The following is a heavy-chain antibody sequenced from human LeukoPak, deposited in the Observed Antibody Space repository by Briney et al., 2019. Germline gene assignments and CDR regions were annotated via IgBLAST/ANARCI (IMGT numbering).Heavy chain of an antibody. Sequence: GGSLRLSCAASGFTFSDYYMSWIRQAPGKGLEWVSYISSSGSTIYYADSAKGRFTISRDNSKNTLYLQMNSLRAEDTAVYYCAKDGGYYDFWSGLFDYWGQGTLVTVSS. J-gene: IGHJ4*02. CDR1: GFTFSDYY. CDR3: AKDGGYYDFWSGLFDY. V-gene: IGHV3-11*04. CDR2: ISSSGSTI. D-gene: IGHD3-3*01.